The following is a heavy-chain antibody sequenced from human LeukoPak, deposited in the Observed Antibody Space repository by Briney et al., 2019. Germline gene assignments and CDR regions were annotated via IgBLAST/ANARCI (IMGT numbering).Heavy chain of an antibody. D-gene: IGHD3-22*01. Sequence: SETLPLTCTVSGGSISSHYWSWIRQPPGKGLEWIGYIYYSGSTNYNPSLKSRVTISVDTSKNQFSLKLSSVTAADTAVYYCARELNYYDSSGYYYSAFDIWGQGTMVTVSS. J-gene: IGHJ3*02. CDR3: ARELNYYDSSGYYYSAFDI. CDR2: IYYSGST. CDR1: GGSISSHY. V-gene: IGHV4-59*11.